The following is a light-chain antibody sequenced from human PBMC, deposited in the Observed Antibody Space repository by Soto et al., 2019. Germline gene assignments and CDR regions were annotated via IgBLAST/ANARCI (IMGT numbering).Light chain of an antibody. CDR3: QKYNSAPQT. V-gene: IGKV1-27*01. Sequence: DIQMTQSPSSLSASVGNRFVVTCRASQGISSYLAWYQQKPGKVPKLLIYAASTLQSGVPSRFSGSGSGTDFTLTISSLQPEDVATYYCQKYNSAPQTFGQGTKVDIK. J-gene: IGKJ1*01. CDR1: QGISSY. CDR2: AAS.